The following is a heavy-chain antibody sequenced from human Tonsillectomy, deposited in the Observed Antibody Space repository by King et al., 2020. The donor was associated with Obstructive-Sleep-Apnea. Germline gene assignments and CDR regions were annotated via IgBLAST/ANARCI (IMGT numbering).Heavy chain of an antibody. V-gene: IGHV2-26*01. J-gene: IGHJ4*02. D-gene: IGHD6-13*01. Sequence: VTLKESGPVLVKPTETLTLTCTVSGFSLSNARMGVSWIRQPPGKALEWLAHIFSNDEKTYSTSLKSSLTISKDTSKSQVVLTMTNMDPVHTATYYCARTPEYSSSWYFDYWGQGTLVTVSS. CDR2: IFSNDEK. CDR3: ARTPEYSSSWYFDY. CDR1: GFSLSNARMG.